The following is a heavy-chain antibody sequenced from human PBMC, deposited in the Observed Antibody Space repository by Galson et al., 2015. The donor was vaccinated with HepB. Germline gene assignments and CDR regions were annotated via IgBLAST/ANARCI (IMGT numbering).Heavy chain of an antibody. CDR2: IIPILGIA. D-gene: IGHD3-22*01. V-gene: IGHV1-69*04. CDR3: ARETYYYDSSGYYPFDY. J-gene: IGHJ4*02. CDR1: GGTFSSYA. Sequence: SVKVSCKASGGTFSSYAISWVRQAPGQGLEWMGRIIPILGIANYAQKFQGRVTITADKSTSTAYMELSSLRSEDTAVYYCARETYYYDSSGYYPFDYWGQGTLVTVSS.